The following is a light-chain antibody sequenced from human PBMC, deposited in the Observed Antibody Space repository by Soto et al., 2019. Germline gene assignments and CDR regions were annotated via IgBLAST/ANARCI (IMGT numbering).Light chain of an antibody. CDR2: HAS. CDR1: QSISSY. Sequence: DIQITQSPSSLSASVGDRVTITCRASQSISSYLNWYQQKPGKAPKVLIYHASNLQSGVPSRLSGSGSGTDFTLTISCLQSEDFATYYCQQYYSYPTFGQGTKVDIK. CDR3: QQYYSYPT. V-gene: IGKV1-39*01. J-gene: IGKJ1*01.